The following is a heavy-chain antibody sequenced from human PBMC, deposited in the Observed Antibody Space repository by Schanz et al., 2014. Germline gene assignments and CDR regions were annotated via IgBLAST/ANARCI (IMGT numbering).Heavy chain of an antibody. Sequence: QLQLQESGPGLVKPSQTLSLTCAVSGGSISSGGYSWNWIRQSPGKGLEWIGYIYYSGNTYYNPSLKRRVTIPVARSKNQFSLRLDSVTAADTAVYYCALREKPYGPVASWGQGALV. V-gene: IGHV4-30-2*06. D-gene: IGHD3-10*01. CDR1: GGSISSGGYS. J-gene: IGHJ4*02. CDR2: IYYSGNT. CDR3: ALREKPYGPVAS.